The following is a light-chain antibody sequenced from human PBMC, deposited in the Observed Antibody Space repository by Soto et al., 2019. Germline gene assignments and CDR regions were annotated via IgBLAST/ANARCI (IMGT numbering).Light chain of an antibody. J-gene: IGLJ1*01. V-gene: IGLV2-14*01. CDR1: SSDVGGYNY. CDR3: SSYTSSSTLLYV. CDR2: DVS. Sequence: QSARAQPASVSGSPGQSITMSCTGTSSDVGGYNYVSWYQQHPGKAPKLMIYDVSNRPSGVSNRFSGSKSGNTASLTISGLQAEDEADYYCSSYTSSSTLLYVFGTGTKVTVL.